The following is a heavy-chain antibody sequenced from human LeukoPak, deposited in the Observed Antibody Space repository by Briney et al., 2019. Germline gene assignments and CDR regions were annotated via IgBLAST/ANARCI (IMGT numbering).Heavy chain of an antibody. Sequence: GGSLRLSCAASGFTFSSYAMHWVRQALGKGLEWVANIKQDGSEKYYVDSVKGRFTISRDNAKNSLYLQMNSLRAEDTAVYYCARRRYSGSSQHFDYWGQGTLVTVSS. J-gene: IGHJ4*02. CDR2: IKQDGSEK. D-gene: IGHD1-26*01. CDR1: GFTFSSYA. V-gene: IGHV3-7*01. CDR3: ARRRYSGSSQHFDY.